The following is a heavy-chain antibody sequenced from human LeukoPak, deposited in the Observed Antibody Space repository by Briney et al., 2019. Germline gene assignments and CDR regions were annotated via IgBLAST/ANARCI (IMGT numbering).Heavy chain of an antibody. CDR3: ARVLWSTTVTTGADCYYYMDV. CDR2: IYTSGST. J-gene: IGHJ6*03. Sequence: PSETLSLTCTVSGGSISSYYWSWIRQPAGKGLEWIGRIYTSGSTNYNPSLKSRVTMSVDTSKNQFSLKLSSVTAADTAVYYCARVLWSTTVTTGADCYYYMDVWGKGTTVTVSS. D-gene: IGHD4-17*01. V-gene: IGHV4-4*07. CDR1: GGSISSYY.